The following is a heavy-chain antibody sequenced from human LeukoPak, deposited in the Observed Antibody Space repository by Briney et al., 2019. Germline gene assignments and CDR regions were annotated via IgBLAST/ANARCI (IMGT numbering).Heavy chain of an antibody. CDR2: IIPIFGTA. Sequence: ASVKVSCKASGGTFSSYAISWVRQAPGQGLEWMGGIIPIFGTANYAQKFQGRVTITADESTSTAYMELSSLRSEDTAVYYCARDTSPGFDPWGQGTLVTVSS. J-gene: IGHJ5*02. V-gene: IGHV1-69*13. CDR3: ARDTSPGFDP. CDR1: GGTFSSYA.